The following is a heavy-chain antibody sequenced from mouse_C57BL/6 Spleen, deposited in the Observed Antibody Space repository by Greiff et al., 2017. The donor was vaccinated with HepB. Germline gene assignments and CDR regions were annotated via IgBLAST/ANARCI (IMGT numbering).Heavy chain of an antibody. V-gene: IGHV5-9-1*02. CDR3: TREGYDGYFDV. D-gene: IGHD2-2*01. Sequence: EVKLMESGEGLVKPGGSLKLSCAASGFTFSSYAMSWVRQTPEKRLEWVAYISSGGDYIYYADTVKGRFTISRDTARNTLYLQMSSLKSEDTAMYYGTREGYDGYFDVWGTGTTVSVSS. CDR2: ISSGGDYI. CDR1: GFTFSSYA. J-gene: IGHJ1*03.